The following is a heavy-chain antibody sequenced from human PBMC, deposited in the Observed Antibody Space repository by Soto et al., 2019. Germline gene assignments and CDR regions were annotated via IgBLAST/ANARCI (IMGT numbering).Heavy chain of an antibody. CDR3: ASDSGYANYAFDI. V-gene: IGHV1-69*13. Sequence: GSSVKVSCKASGGTFSSYAISWVRHAPGQGLEWMGGIIPIFGTANYAQKFQGRVTITADESTSTAYMELSSLRSEDTAVYYCASDSGYANYAFDIWGQGTMVTVSS. J-gene: IGHJ3*02. CDR1: GGTFSSYA. CDR2: IIPIFGTA. D-gene: IGHD5-12*01.